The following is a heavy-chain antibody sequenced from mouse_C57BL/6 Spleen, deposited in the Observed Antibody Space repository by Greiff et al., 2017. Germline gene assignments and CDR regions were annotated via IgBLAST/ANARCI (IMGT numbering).Heavy chain of an antibody. CDR3: ARGVYYGISYHLYFDV. CDR2: IDPSDSYT. V-gene: IGHV1-69*01. CDR1: GYTFTSYW. D-gene: IGHD1-1*01. Sequence: QVQLQQPGAELVMPGASVKLSCKASGYTFTSYWMHWVKQRPGQGLEWIGEIDPSDSYTNYNQKFKGKSTLTVDKSSSTAYMQLSSLTSEDSAVYYCARGVYYGISYHLYFDVWGTGTTVTVSS. J-gene: IGHJ1*03.